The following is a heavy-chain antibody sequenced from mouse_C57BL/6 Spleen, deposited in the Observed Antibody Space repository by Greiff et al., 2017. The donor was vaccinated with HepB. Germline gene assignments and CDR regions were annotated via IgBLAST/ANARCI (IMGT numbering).Heavy chain of an antibody. V-gene: IGHV1-80*01. J-gene: IGHJ4*01. D-gene: IGHD1-1*01. CDR3: AREGPFITTVVAPSYYAMDY. CDR2: IYPGDGDT. Sequence: QVQLKQSGAELVKPGASVKISCKASGYAFSSYWMNWVKQRPGKGLEWIGQIYPGDGDTNYNGKFKGKATLTADKSSSTAYMQLSSLTSEDSAVYFCAREGPFITTVVAPSYYAMDYRGQGTSVTVSS. CDR1: GYAFSSYW.